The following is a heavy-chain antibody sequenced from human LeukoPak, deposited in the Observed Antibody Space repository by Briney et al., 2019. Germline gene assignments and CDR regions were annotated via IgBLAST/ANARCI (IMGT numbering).Heavy chain of an antibody. CDR3: ARVRYVSGELSAFDY. V-gene: IGHV1-18*01. CDR1: GYSFTSYG. D-gene: IGHD3-16*02. Sequence: GASVKVSCKASGYSFTSYGISWVRQAPGQGLEWMGWISAYNGNTNYAQKLQGRVTMTTDTSTSTAYMELRSLRSDDTAVYYCARVRYVSGELSAFDYWGQGTLVTVSS. J-gene: IGHJ4*02. CDR2: ISAYNGNT.